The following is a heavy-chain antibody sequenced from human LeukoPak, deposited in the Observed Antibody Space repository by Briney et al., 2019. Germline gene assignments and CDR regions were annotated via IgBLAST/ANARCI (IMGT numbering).Heavy chain of an antibody. J-gene: IGHJ6*02. CDR1: GFSFRSHA. CDR2: IYEKGGTT. Sequence: GGSLRLSCVGSGFSFRSHAMSWVRQAPEEGLEFVSGIYEKGGTTYYADSGKGRFTISRDNAKNSLYLQMNSLRGEDTAVYYCARVRIEYSISGGMDVWGQGPTVTVSS. CDR3: ARVRIEYSISGGMDV. V-gene: IGHV3-23*01. D-gene: IGHD6-6*01.